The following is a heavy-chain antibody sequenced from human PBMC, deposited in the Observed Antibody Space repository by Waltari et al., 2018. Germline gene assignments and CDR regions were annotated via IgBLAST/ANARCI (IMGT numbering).Heavy chain of an antibody. CDR2: IYYTANR. CDR1: GASISSPHFF. V-gene: IGHV4-39*07. J-gene: IGHJ4*02. Sequence: HLQLQVSGPGLVKPTETLSLTCTVSGASISSPHFFWGWIRQSPGKGLVWIGTIYYTANRYYKPSLKSRLSISQDASKTQLSLKLNSATAADTAVYYCATTVPAGGSSFDYWTQGTLVTVSS. CDR3: ATTVPAGGSSFDY. D-gene: IGHD3-10*01.